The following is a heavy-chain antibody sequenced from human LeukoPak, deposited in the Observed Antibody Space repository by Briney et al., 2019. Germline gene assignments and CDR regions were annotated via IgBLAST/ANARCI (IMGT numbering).Heavy chain of an antibody. CDR1: GGSISSYY. D-gene: IGHD2-2*01. CDR2: IYTSGST. CDR3: ARHLIVVAPAAIDY. Sequence: SETLSLTCTVSGGSISSYYWSWIRQPAGKGLEWIGRIYTSGSTNYNPSLKSRVTMSVDTSKNQFSLKLSSVTAADTAVYYCARHLIVVAPAAIDYWGQGTLVTVSS. J-gene: IGHJ4*02. V-gene: IGHV4-4*07.